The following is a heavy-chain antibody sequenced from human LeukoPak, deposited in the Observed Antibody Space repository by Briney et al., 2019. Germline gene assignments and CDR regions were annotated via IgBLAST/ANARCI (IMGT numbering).Heavy chain of an antibody. V-gene: IGHV3-30*18. Sequence: GGSLRLSCAASGFTFSSYGMHWVRQAPGKGLEWVAVISYDGSNKYYADSVKGRFTISRDNSKNTLYLQMNRLRAEDTAVYYCAKAASGFGYYYGMDVWGKGTTVTVSS. CDR2: ISYDGSNK. CDR3: AKAASGFGYYYGMDV. CDR1: GFTFSSYG. J-gene: IGHJ6*04. D-gene: IGHD3-3*01.